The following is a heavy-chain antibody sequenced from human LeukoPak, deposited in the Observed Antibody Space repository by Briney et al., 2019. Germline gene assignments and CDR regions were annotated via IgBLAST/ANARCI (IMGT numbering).Heavy chain of an antibody. CDR3: ARGTIVVVPAAMGWFDP. Sequence: ASVKVSCKASGYTFTGYYMHWVRQAPGQGLEWMGWINPNSGGTNYAQKFQGRVTMTRDTSISTAYMELSRLKSDDTAVYYCARGTIVVVPAAMGWFDPWGQGTLVTVSS. CDR1: GYTFTGYY. D-gene: IGHD2-2*01. CDR2: INPNSGGT. V-gene: IGHV1-2*02. J-gene: IGHJ5*02.